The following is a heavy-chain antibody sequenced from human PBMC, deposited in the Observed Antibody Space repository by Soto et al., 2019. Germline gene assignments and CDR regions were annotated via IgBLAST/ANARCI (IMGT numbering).Heavy chain of an antibody. D-gene: IGHD2-2*03. J-gene: IGHJ5*02. Sequence: QVELQQSGPGLVKASETLSLSCTVFGGSIDSYYWSWIRQAPGKGLEWIGHISDSGTTNYNPSLGSRVTISVDTSRKLSSLKLSSVTAADTAVYFCARDRWMSRANWFDPWGPGTLVTVSS. V-gene: IGHV4-59*12. CDR3: ARDRWMSRANWFDP. CDR2: ISDSGTT. CDR1: GGSIDSYY.